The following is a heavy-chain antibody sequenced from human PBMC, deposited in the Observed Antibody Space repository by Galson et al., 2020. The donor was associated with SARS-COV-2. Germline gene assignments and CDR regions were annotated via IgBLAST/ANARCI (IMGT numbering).Heavy chain of an antibody. Sequence: ASETLSLTCTVSGGSISSSSYYCGWLRQPPGRGLARMESLHYSGSTYYHPSLQSRVTIPVDTSQNQFALKLSSVTAADTPVYYCARLPRGGNWYFDLWGRGTLVTVSS. CDR2: LHYSGST. CDR1: GGSISSSSYY. J-gene: IGHJ2*01. CDR3: ARLPRGGNWYFDL. V-gene: IGHV4-39*01.